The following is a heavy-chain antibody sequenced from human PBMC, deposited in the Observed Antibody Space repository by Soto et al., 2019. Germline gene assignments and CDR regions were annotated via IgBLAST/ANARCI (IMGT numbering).Heavy chain of an antibody. D-gene: IGHD3-10*01. J-gene: IGHJ2*01. CDR3: AKTPRGGASGDWYFDL. CDR1: GFTFSTYA. CDR2: IKSSGSPT. Sequence: EVQLLESGGGWVQPGGSLRLSCAASGFTFSTYAMTWVRLAPGRGLEWVVGIKSSGSPTDYPESVKGRFTISRDNLMNTLFLDMNGLRAEDTAIYYCAKTPRGGASGDWYFDLWGRGTLVTVSS. V-gene: IGHV3-23*05.